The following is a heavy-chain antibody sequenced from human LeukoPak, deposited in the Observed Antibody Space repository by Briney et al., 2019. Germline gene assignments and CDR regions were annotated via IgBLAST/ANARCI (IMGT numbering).Heavy chain of an antibody. CDR3: ARGRIGYCSGGSCYTDWPFDY. J-gene: IGHJ4*02. CDR2: FYYSGGS. D-gene: IGHD2-15*01. Sequence: SETLSLTCTVSGGSISSSSSSWGWIRQPPGKGLEWIGSFYYSGGSYYNPSLKSRVTISVDTSKNQFSLTLTSVTAADTAVYYCARGRIGYCSGGSCYTDWPFDYWGQGTLVTVSS. V-gene: IGHV4-39*07. CDR1: GGSISSSSSS.